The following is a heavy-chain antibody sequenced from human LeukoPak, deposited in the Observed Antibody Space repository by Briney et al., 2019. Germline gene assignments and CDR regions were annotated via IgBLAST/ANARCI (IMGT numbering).Heavy chain of an antibody. J-gene: IGHJ6*03. CDR2: IYYSGST. D-gene: IGHD3-10*01. V-gene: IGHV4-39*07. Sequence: PSETLSLTCTVSGGSISSSSYYWGWIRQPPGKGLEWIGSIYYSGSTYYNPSLKSRVTISVDTSKNQFSLKLSSVTAADTAVYYCARLNLYGSYYYYYMDVWGKGTTVTVSS. CDR3: ARLNLYGSYYYYYMDV. CDR1: GGSISSSSYY.